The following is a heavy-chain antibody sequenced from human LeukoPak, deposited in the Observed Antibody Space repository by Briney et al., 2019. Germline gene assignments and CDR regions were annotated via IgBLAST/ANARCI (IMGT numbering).Heavy chain of an antibody. CDR2: IYYSGGT. D-gene: IGHD3-10*01. V-gene: IGHV4-59*01. CDR3: ARDKGSGYFDY. Sequence: SETLSLTCTVSGGSITSYYWTWIRQPPGKGLEWIGYIYYSGGTNYSPSLRSRVTMSVDTSKNQFSLKLSSVTAADTAVYYCARDKGSGYFDYWGQGTLVTVSP. J-gene: IGHJ4*02. CDR1: GGSITSYY.